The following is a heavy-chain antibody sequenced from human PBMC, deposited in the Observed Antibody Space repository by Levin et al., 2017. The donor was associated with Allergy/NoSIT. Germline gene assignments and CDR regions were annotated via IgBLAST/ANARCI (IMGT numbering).Heavy chain of an antibody. CDR2: ISYDGSTT. Sequence: GGSLRLSCAASGFTFSSYAMHWFRQAPGKGLEWVAVISYDGSTTYYADSVKGRFTISGDNSKKTLYVQMNSLRPEDTAVIYCARADSSAYPDYWGQGTLVTVSS. D-gene: IGHD3-22*01. CDR1: GFTFSSYA. J-gene: IGHJ4*02. CDR3: ARADSSAYPDY. V-gene: IGHV3-30-3*01.